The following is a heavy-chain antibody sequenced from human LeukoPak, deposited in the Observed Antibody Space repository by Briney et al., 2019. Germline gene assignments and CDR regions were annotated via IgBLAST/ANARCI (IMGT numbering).Heavy chain of an antibody. CDR1: GFSLSTSGMR. J-gene: IGHJ3*02. D-gene: IGHD1-7*01. CDR2: IDWDDDE. Sequence: SGPALVKPTQTLTLTCTFSGFSLSTSGMRVSWIRQPPGKSLEWLARIDWDDDEHYSTSLKNRLTISKDASKNQVVLTMTNMDPVDTATYYCARTTPYGNYVAFDIWGQGTMVTVSS. CDR3: ARTTPYGNYVAFDI. V-gene: IGHV2-70*04.